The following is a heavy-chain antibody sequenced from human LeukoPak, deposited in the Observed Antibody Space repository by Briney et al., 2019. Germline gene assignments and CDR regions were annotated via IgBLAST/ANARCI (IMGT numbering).Heavy chain of an antibody. D-gene: IGHD2-2*01. CDR1: GGTFSSYA. CDR3: ARPYCSSTSCYGGWFDP. J-gene: IGHJ5*02. CDR2: IIPIFGTA. Sequence: SVKVSCKASGGTFSSYAISWVRQAPGQGLEWMGGIIPIFGTANYAQKFQGRVTITADESTSTAYMELSSLRSEDTAAYYCARPYCSSTSCYGGWFDPWGQGTLVTVSS. V-gene: IGHV1-69*13.